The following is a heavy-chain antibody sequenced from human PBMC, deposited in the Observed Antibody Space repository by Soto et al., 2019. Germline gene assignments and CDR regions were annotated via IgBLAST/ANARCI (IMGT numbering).Heavy chain of an antibody. V-gene: IGHV1-18*01. CDR1: GYTFTSYG. CDR2: ISAYNGNT. J-gene: IGHJ3*02. CDR3: ASPVGYCSGGSCYNEDAFDI. Sequence: ASVKVSCKASGYTFTSYGISWVRQAPGEGLEGMGWISAYNGNTNYAQKLQGRVTMTTDTSTSTAYMELRSLRSDDTAVYYCASPVGYCSGGSCYNEDAFDIWGQGTMVTVS. D-gene: IGHD2-15*01.